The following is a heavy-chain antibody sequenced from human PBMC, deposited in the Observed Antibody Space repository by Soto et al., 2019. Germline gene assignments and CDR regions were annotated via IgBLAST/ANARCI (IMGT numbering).Heavy chain of an antibody. CDR2: ISYDGSNK. CDR3: AKVLTVTLYYYYYYGMEV. J-gene: IGHJ6*02. Sequence: GGSLRLSCAASGFTFSSYGMHWVRQAPGKGLEWVAVISYDGSNKYYADSVKGRFTISRDNSKNTLYLQMNSLRAEDTAVYYCAKVLTVTLYYYYYYGMEVWGQGTTVTVSS. D-gene: IGHD4-17*01. CDR1: GFTFSSYG. V-gene: IGHV3-30*18.